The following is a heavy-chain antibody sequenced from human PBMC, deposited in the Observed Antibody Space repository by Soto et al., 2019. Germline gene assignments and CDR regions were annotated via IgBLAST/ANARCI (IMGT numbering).Heavy chain of an antibody. CDR3: ARSQGSSTSLEIYYYYYYGMDV. D-gene: IGHD2-2*01. CDR2: IIPISGTA. CDR1: GGTFSSYA. Sequence: QVQLVQSGAEVKKPGSSVKVSCKASGGTFSSYAISWVRQAPGQGLEWMGGIIPISGTANYAQKFQGRVPITADESTSTAYMELSSLRSEDTAVYYCARSQGSSTSLEIYYYYYYGMDVWGQGTTVTVSS. J-gene: IGHJ6*02. V-gene: IGHV1-69*01.